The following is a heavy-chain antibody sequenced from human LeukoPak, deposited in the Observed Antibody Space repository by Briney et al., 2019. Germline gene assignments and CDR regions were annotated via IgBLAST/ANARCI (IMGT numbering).Heavy chain of an antibody. Sequence: ASVKVSCKASGYTFTGYYMHWVRQAPGQGLEWMGWINPNSGGTNYAQKFQGRVTMTRDTSISTAYMELSRLRSDDTAVYYCARAVTTAVGTGNWFDPWGRGTLVTVSS. V-gene: IGHV1-2*02. J-gene: IGHJ5*02. CDR2: INPNSGGT. D-gene: IGHD6-13*01. CDR1: GYTFTGYY. CDR3: ARAVTTAVGTGNWFDP.